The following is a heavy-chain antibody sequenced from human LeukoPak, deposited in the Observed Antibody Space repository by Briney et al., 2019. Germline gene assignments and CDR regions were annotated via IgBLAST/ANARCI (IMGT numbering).Heavy chain of an antibody. CDR1: GGSISSSSYY. CDR3: ARHVAIFGVVISWFDP. V-gene: IGHV4-39*01. CDR2: IYYSGST. D-gene: IGHD3-3*01. Sequence: PSETLSLTCTVSGGSISSSSYYWGWIRQPPGKGLEWIGSIYYSGSTYYNPSLKSRVTISVDTSKNQFSLTLSSVTAADTAVYYCARHVAIFGVVISWFDPWGQGTLVTVSS. J-gene: IGHJ5*02.